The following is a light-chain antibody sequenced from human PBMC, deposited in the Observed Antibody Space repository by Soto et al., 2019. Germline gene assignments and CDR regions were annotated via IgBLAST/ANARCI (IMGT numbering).Light chain of an antibody. J-gene: IGLJ1*01. CDR1: NIGSKS. CDR2: DDS. Sequence: SYELTQAPSVSVAPGQTATITCGGDNIGSKSVHWYQQKPGQAPILVVYDDSVRPSGTPERFSGSNSGNTATLTIRRVEAGDEADYYCQVWDNRSDHSYVFGSGTKLTVL. CDR3: QVWDNRSDHSYV. V-gene: IGLV3-21*02.